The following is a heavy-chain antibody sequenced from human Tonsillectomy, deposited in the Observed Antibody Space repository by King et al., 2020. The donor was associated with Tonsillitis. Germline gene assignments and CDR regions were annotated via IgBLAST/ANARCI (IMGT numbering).Heavy chain of an antibody. V-gene: IGHV4-34*01. CDR1: GGSFSGYY. CDR3: ARGPEEEQQLVGDWFDP. Sequence: VQLQQWGAGLLKPSETLSLTCSVYGGSFSGYYWRWIRQPPGKGLEWIGEINHSGSTHYNSSLQSRVTISVDTSKNPYSVKVRSVTAADTAVYYCARGPEEEQQLVGDWFDPWGQGTLVTVSS. D-gene: IGHD6-13*01. CDR2: INHSGST. J-gene: IGHJ5*02.